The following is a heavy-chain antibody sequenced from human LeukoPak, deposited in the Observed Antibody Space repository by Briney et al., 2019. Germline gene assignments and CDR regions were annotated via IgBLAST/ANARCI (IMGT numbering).Heavy chain of an antibody. CDR1: GSSFTSYW. CDR2: IYPGDSDT. J-gene: IGHJ4*02. CDR3: ARRAYCGGDCYIDY. Sequence: GESLKISCKGSGSSFTSYWIGWVRRMPGKGLEWMGIIYPGDSDTRYSPSFQGQVTMSADKSISTAYLQWSSLKASDTAMYYCARRAYCGGDCYIDYWGQGTLVTVSS. D-gene: IGHD2-21*02. V-gene: IGHV5-51*01.